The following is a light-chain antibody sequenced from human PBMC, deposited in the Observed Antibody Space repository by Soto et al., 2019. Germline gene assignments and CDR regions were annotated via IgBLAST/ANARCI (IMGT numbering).Light chain of an antibody. J-gene: IGLJ1*01. Sequence: QSVLTQPASVSGSPGQSITISCTGTSSDVGGYKFVSWYQQHPGKVPKLMIYEVSHRPSGVSNRFSGSKSVNTASLTISGLQAEDEADYFCSSHSSSSAYYVFGTGTKLTVL. V-gene: IGLV2-14*01. CDR1: SSDVGGYKF. CDR2: EVS. CDR3: SSHSSSSAYYV.